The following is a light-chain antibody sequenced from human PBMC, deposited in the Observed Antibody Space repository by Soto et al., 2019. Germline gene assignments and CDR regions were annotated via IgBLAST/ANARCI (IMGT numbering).Light chain of an antibody. CDR2: KAS. CDR3: QQYNDYSWT. V-gene: IGKV1-5*03. CDR1: QSIGIW. J-gene: IGKJ1*01. Sequence: IQMTQSPSTLSASVGDRVAITCRASQSIGIWLAWYQKKPGKAPRFLIYKASTLQTGVPSRFSGSGAGTAFTLTISSLQPDDFATYYGQQYNDYSWTFGQGTKVEI.